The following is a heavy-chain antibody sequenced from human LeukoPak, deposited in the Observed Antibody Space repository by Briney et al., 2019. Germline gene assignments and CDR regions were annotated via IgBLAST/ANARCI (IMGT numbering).Heavy chain of an antibody. D-gene: IGHD1-26*01. J-gene: IGHJ6*03. CDR3: ARDARILGTPWSYFYMDV. Sequence: SETLSHTCSVSGGSISSYYWSWVRRPAGKRLEWIGRIYASGATDYNPSLNSRVTLSVDLSKNQISLKLSSVTAADTAVYYCARDARILGTPWSYFYMDVWGKGTTVTVSS. V-gene: IGHV4-4*07. CDR2: IYASGAT. CDR1: GGSISSYY.